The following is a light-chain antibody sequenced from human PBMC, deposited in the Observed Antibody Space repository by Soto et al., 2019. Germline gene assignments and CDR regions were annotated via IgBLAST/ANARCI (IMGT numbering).Light chain of an antibody. Sequence: EIVLTPSPATVSVSPGERVTLSCRASQSAISNLAWSQPTPGLAPRLLIYDASTTATDNPARFSGSGSGTEFTLTNSSLQSEDFALYYCQQYNNWPLTFGGGTKVDI. V-gene: IGKV3-15*01. CDR3: QQYNNWPLT. CDR2: DAS. CDR1: QSAISN. J-gene: IGKJ4*01.